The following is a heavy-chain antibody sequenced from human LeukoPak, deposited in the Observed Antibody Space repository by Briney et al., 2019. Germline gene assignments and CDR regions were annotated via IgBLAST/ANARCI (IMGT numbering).Heavy chain of an antibody. CDR1: GLTFSSYG. Sequence: GRSLRLSCAASGLTFSSYGMHWVRQAPGKGLEWVAVIWYDGSNKYYADSVKGRFTISRDNSKNTLYLQMNSLGAEDRAVYYCARDKVEQQLAYFDYWGQGTLVTVSS. V-gene: IGHV3-33*01. D-gene: IGHD6-13*01. J-gene: IGHJ4*02. CDR3: ARDKVEQQLAYFDY. CDR2: IWYDGSNK.